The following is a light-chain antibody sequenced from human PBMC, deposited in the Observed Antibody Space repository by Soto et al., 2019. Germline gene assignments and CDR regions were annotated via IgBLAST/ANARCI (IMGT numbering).Light chain of an antibody. CDR3: QSYDSSLSASV. V-gene: IGLV1-40*01. Sequence: QSALTQPPSVSGAPGQRVTISCTGSSSNIGAGYDVHWYQQLPGTAPKLLIYGNTNRPSGVPDRFSGSKSGTSASLAITGLQAEDEAEYYCQSYDSSLSASVFGGGTQLTVL. J-gene: IGLJ7*01. CDR1: SSNIGAGYD. CDR2: GNT.